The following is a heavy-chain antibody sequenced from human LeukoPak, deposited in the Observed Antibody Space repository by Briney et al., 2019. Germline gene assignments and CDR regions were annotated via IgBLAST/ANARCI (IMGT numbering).Heavy chain of an antibody. V-gene: IGHV1-18*01. J-gene: IGHJ3*01. D-gene: IGHD6-19*01. CDR1: GYTFTSYG. CDR3: ARDAPQWRNAFDF. CDR2: ISAYNGNT. Sequence: GGPVKVSCKASGYTFTSYGISWVRQAPGQGLEWMGWISAYNGNTNYAQKLQGRVTMTTDTSTSTAYMELRTLRSDDTAVYYCARDAPQWRNAFDFWGQGTMVTVSS.